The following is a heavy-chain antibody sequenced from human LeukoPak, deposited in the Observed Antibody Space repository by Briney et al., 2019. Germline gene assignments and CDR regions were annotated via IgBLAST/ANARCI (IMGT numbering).Heavy chain of an antibody. V-gene: IGHV3-48*04. CDR2: ISSSGSTI. CDR1: GFTFSSYG. Sequence: GGSLRLSCAASGFTFSSYGMNWVRQAPGKGLEWVSYISSSGSTIYYADSVKGRFTISRDNAKNSLYLQMNSLRAEDTALYYCAKAGYYDGWFDPWGQGTLVTVSS. CDR3: AKAGYYDGWFDP. D-gene: IGHD3-22*01. J-gene: IGHJ5*02.